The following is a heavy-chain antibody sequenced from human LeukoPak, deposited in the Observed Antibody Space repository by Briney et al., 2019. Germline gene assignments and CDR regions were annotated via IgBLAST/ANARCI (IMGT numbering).Heavy chain of an antibody. V-gene: IGHV3-21*01. Sequence: GGSLRLSCATSGFTFSSYSMVWVRRAPGKGLEWVSSLSSSSYYICYADSVKGRFTISRDNAKNSLYLQMNSLRAEDTAVYYCARKVSNGEVDYWGQGTLVTVSS. CDR2: LSSSSYYI. J-gene: IGHJ4*02. D-gene: IGHD4-17*01. CDR3: ARKVSNGEVDY. CDR1: GFTFSSYS.